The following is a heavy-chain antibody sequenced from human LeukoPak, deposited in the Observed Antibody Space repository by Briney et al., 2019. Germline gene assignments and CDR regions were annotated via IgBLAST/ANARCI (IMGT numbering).Heavy chain of an antibody. CDR3: ASPGLWSAQTLGFDY. D-gene: IGHD5-18*01. J-gene: IGHJ4*02. Sequence: PGGSLRLSCAASGSTFSDYYMSWIRQAPGKGLEWVSYISSSGSTIYYADSVKGRFTISRDNAKNSLYLQMNSLRAEDTAVYYCASPGLWSAQTLGFDYWGQGTLVTVSS. CDR2: ISSSGSTI. V-gene: IGHV3-11*04. CDR1: GSTFSDYY.